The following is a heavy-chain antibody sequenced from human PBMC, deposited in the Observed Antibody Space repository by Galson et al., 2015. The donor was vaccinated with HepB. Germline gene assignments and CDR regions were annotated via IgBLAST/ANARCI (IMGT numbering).Heavy chain of an antibody. J-gene: IGHJ5*02. CDR3: AKDHGGYFHPAKRFDP. D-gene: IGHD2/OR15-2a*01. CDR1: GFTFSSYA. V-gene: IGHV3-23*01. CDR2: ISGSGGST. Sequence: SLRLSCAASGFTFSSYAMSWVRQAPGKGLEWVSAISGSGGSTYYADSVKGQFTISRDNSKNTLYLQMNSLRAEDTAVYYCAKDHGGYFHPAKRFDPWGQGTPVTVSS.